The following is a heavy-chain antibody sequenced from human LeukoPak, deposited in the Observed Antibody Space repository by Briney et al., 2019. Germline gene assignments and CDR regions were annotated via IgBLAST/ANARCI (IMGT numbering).Heavy chain of an antibody. V-gene: IGHV3-7*01. Sequence: GGSLRLSCAASGFTFSSYEMNWVRQAPGKGLEWVANIKQDGSEKYYVDSVKGRFTISRDNAKNSLYLQMNSLRAEDTAVYYCARASSGYYGDYWGQGTLVTVSS. CDR2: IKQDGSEK. CDR1: GFTFSSYE. D-gene: IGHD3-22*01. CDR3: ARASSGYYGDY. J-gene: IGHJ4*02.